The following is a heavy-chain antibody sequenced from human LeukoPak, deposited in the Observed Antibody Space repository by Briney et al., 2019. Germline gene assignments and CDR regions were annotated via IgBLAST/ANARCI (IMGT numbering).Heavy chain of an antibody. CDR3: AREVDDSSGRGVAFDI. V-gene: IGHV1-46*01. D-gene: IGHD3-22*01. CDR1: GYTFTSYY. Sequence: ASVKVSCKASGYTFTSYYMHWVRQAPGQGLEWMGIINPSGGSTSYAQKFQGRVTMTRDTSTSTVYMELSSLRSEDTAVYYCAREVDDSSGRGVAFDIWGQGTMVTVSS. J-gene: IGHJ3*02. CDR2: INPSGGST.